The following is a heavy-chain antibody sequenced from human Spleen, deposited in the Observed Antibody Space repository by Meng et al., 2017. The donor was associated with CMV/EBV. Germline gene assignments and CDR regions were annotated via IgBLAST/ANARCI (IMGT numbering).Heavy chain of an antibody. D-gene: IGHD3-3*01. V-gene: IGHV3-74*01. CDR2: INSDGSST. CDR3: ARDKGLGYDFWSGPTNNWFDP. J-gene: IGHJ5*02. CDR1: DIIFNTHG. Sequence: GGSLRLSCAASDIIFNTHGIHWLRQAPGKGLVWVSRINSDGSSTSYADSVKGRFTISRDNAKNTLYLQMNSLRAEDTAVYYCARDKGLGYDFWSGPTNNWFDPWGQGTLVTVSS.